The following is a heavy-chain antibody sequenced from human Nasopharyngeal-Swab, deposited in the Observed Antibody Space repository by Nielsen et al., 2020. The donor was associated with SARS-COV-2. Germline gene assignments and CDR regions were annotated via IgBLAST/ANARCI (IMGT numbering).Heavy chain of an antibody. Sequence: GSLRLSCTVSGGSISSYYWSWIRQPPGKGLEWIGYIYYSGSTNYNPSLKSRVTISVDTSKNQFSLKLSSVTAADTAVYYCARASDYGGNYEPFDYWGQGTLATVSS. D-gene: IGHD4-23*01. CDR1: GGSISSYY. V-gene: IGHV4-59*01. CDR3: ARASDYGGNYEPFDY. J-gene: IGHJ4*02. CDR2: IYYSGST.